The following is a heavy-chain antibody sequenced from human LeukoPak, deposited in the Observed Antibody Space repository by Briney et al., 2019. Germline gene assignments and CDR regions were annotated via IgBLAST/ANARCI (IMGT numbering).Heavy chain of an antibody. V-gene: IGHV1-69*13. D-gene: IGHD6-6*01. CDR2: IIPIFGTA. J-gene: IGHJ6*03. CDR3: ARDLAARGNYYYYYMDV. Sequence: SVKVPCKASGGTFSSYAISWVRQAPGQGLEWMGGIIPIFGTANYAQKFQGRVTITADESTSTAYMELSSLRSEDTAVYYCARDLAARGNYYYYYMDVWGKGTTVTVSS. CDR1: GGTFSSYA.